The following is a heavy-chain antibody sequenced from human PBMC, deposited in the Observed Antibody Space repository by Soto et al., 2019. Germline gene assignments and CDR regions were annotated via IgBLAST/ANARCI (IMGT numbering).Heavy chain of an antibody. CDR1: GGTFSSYA. J-gene: IGHJ6*02. D-gene: IGHD6-25*01. CDR3: ARDLTSYTPISSGWPYYYYYGMDV. V-gene: IGHV1-69*01. CDR2: IIPIFGTA. Sequence: QVQLVQSGAEVKKPGSSVKVSCKASGGTFSSYAISWVRQAPGQGLEWMGGIIPIFGTANYAQKFQGRVTITADESTSTAYMELSSLRSEDTAVYYCARDLTSYTPISSGWPYYYYYGMDVWGQGTTVTVSS.